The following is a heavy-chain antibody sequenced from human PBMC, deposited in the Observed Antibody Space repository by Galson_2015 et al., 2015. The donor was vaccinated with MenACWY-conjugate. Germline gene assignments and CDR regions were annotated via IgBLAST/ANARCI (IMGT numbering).Heavy chain of an antibody. Sequence: LRLSCAASGFTIGRYWIHWVRQVPGKGPVWISCITVDATNTEFADSVKGRFALSRDNARNTVYLQMNSLTAEDTAVYYCARDGGGGTPFDCWGQGTLVTVS. CDR2: ITVDATNT. CDR1: GFTIGRYW. V-gene: IGHV3-74*03. J-gene: IGHJ4*02. D-gene: IGHD1-26*01. CDR3: ARDGGGGTPFDC.